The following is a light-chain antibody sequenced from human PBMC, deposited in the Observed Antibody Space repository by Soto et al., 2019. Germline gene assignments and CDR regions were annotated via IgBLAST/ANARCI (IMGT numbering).Light chain of an antibody. CDR2: DAS. Sequence: IVLIQSPATLSLSPGERATLSCRATQNINRYLAWYQQKPGQDPRLLIYDASNRATGIPGRFRGGASGTDFTLTSSRLESEDSAVYYCQQRRDWYTFGQGTKLEIK. CDR3: QQRRDWYT. V-gene: IGKV3-11*01. CDR1: QNINRY. J-gene: IGKJ2*01.